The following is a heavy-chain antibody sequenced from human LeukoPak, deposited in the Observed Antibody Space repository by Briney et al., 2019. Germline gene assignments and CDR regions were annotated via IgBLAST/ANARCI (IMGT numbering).Heavy chain of an antibody. D-gene: IGHD3-16*01. CDR1: GGTFSSYA. CDR2: IIPIFGTA. V-gene: IGHV1-69*05. Sequence: SVKVSCKASGGTFSSYAISWVRQAPGQGLEWMGGIIPIFGTANYAQKFQGRVTITTDESTSTAYMELSSLRSEDTAVYYCAWGTTVVPPYYYYMDVWGKGTTVTVSS. J-gene: IGHJ6*03. CDR3: AWGTTVVPPYYYYMDV.